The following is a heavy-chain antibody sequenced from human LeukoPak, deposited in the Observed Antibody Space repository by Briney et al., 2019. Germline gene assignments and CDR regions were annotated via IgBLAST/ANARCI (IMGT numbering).Heavy chain of an antibody. CDR2: ITCSSNYI. Sequence: GGSLRLSCAASGFTFSSYSLNWVRQAPGKGLEWVSSITCSSNYIYYADSVKGRFTISRDNAKNSLYLQMNSLRAEDTAVYYCARELCFGGRGARTTDFDYWGQGTLVTVSP. J-gene: IGHJ4*02. V-gene: IGHV3-21*01. D-gene: IGHD3-10*01. CDR1: GFTFSSYS. CDR3: ARELCFGGRGARTTDFDY.